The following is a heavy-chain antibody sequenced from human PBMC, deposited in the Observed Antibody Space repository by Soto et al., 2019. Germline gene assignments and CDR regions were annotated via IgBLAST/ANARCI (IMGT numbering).Heavy chain of an antibody. V-gene: IGHV3-7*01. CDR3: ARDCPADGPYYYYYYYMDV. J-gene: IGHJ6*03. CDR2: IKQDGSEK. Sequence: EVQLVESGGGLVQPGGSLRLSCAASGFTFSSYWMSWVRQAPGKGLEWVANIKQDGSEKYYVDSVKGRFTISRDNAKNSLYLQMNSLRAEDTAVYYCARDCPADGPYYYYYYYMDVWGKGTTVTVSS. D-gene: IGHD6-13*01. CDR1: GFTFSSYW.